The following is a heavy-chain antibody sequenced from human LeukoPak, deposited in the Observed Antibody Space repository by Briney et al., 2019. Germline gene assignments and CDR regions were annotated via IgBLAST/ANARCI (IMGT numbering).Heavy chain of an antibody. D-gene: IGHD3-10*01. CDR1: GGSISSGGYS. J-gene: IGHJ5*02. V-gene: IGHV4-30-2*01. Sequence: PSETQSLTCAVSGGSISSGGYSWSWIRQPPGKGLEWIGYIYHSGSTYYNPSLKSRVTISVDRSKNQFSLKLSSVTAADTAVYYCARAVWETYYYGSGSYYSWFDPWGQGTLVTVSS. CDR2: IYHSGST. CDR3: ARAVWETYYYGSGSYYSWFDP.